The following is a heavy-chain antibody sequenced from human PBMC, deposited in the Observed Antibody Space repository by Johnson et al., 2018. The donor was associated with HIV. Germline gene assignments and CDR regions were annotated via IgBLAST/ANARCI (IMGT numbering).Heavy chain of an antibody. CDR3: AKDESDAFEI. Sequence: VQLVESGGGLVQPGRSLRLSCAASGFTFSSYDMHWVRQATGKGLEWVSGIGSTGDTYYPGSVKGRFTISRQNAKNSLYLQMNSLRAGDTAVYYCAKDESDAFEIWGQGTMVTVSS. CDR1: GFTFSSYD. CDR2: IGSTGDT. J-gene: IGHJ3*02. V-gene: IGHV3-13*04.